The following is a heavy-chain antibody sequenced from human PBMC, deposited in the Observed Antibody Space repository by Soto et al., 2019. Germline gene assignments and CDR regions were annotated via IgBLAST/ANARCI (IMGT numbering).Heavy chain of an antibody. CDR2: ISYDGSNK. V-gene: IGHV3-30*03. CDR1: GFTFSSYG. CDR3: ASGDVVVTAKGYYYYGMDV. J-gene: IGHJ6*02. D-gene: IGHD2-21*02. Sequence: GGSLRLSCAASGFTFSSYGMHWVRQAPGKGLEWVAVISYDGSNKYYADSVKGRFTISRDNSKNTLYLQMNSLRAEDTAVYYCASGDVVVTAKGYYYYGMDVWGQGTTVTVSS.